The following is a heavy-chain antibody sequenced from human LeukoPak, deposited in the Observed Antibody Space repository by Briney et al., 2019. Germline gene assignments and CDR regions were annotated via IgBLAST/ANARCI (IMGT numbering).Heavy chain of an antibody. CDR3: GSGDRWTGPHY. CDR1: GDSISSYY. CDR2: IYDSGGT. V-gene: IGHV4-59*01. D-gene: IGHD3/OR15-3a*01. J-gene: IGHJ4*02. Sequence: TSETLSLTCTVSGDSISSYYWSWIRQPPGKGLEWIGNIYDSGGTNYNPSLKSRVTISLATSKNQFSLKLSSVTAADTAVYYCGSGDRWTGPHYWGQGTLVTVSS.